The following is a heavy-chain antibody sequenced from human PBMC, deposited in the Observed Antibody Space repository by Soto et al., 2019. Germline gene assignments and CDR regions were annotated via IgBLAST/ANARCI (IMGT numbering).Heavy chain of an antibody. D-gene: IGHD1-1*01. Sequence: QVQLVQSGAEVKKPGASVKVSCKTSGFTFTNYYINWVRQAPGQGLEVMGWISAYSGNTNYAQNLQGRVTMTTDTSGSTAYLELRSLRSDDTAVYFCARGDTYYVNWYFDYWGQGTLVTVSS. V-gene: IGHV1-18*01. J-gene: IGHJ4*02. CDR1: GFTFTNYY. CDR3: ARGDTYYVNWYFDY. CDR2: ISAYSGNT.